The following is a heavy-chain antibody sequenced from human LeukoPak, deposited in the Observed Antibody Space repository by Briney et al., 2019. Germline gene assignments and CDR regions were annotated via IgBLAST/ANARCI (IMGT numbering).Heavy chain of an antibody. Sequence: SETLSLTCTVSGVSISSYYWSLIRQPAGKGLEWIGRIYIGGITNYNPSLKSRVTMSVNTSKNQFSLKLTSVTAADTAVYYCARDPSRTGSFDHWGQGTLVTVSS. J-gene: IGHJ4*02. D-gene: IGHD1-1*01. CDR2: IYIGGIT. CDR1: GVSISSYY. V-gene: IGHV4-4*07. CDR3: ARDPSRTGSFDH.